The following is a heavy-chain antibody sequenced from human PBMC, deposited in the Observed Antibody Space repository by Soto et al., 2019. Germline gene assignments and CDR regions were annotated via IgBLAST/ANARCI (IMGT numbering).Heavy chain of an antibody. D-gene: IGHD6-13*01. Sequence: ASVKVSCKASGYTFTSYDIIWVRKAPGQGLEWMGWMNPKNDNTASGQRFQGRVTLTRNTSITTAYMELTSLTSEDTAVYFCARSDRIALPYDIWGQGTMVTVSS. CDR2: MNPKNDNT. CDR1: GYTFTSYD. CDR3: ARSDRIALPYDI. J-gene: IGHJ3*02. V-gene: IGHV1-8*01.